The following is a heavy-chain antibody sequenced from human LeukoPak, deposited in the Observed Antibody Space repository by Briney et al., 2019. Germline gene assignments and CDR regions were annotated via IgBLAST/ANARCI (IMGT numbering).Heavy chain of an antibody. CDR2: ISGSGGST. J-gene: IGHJ6*03. V-gene: IGHV3-23*01. CDR3: AKGGLYYYGSGSYCCYMDV. Sequence: PGGSLRLSCSASGFTFKSYTMAWVRQAPGKGLEWVSAISGSGGSTYYADSVKGRFTISRDNSKNTLYLQMNSLRAEDTAVYYCAKGGLYYYGSGSYCCYMDVWGKGTTVTVSS. D-gene: IGHD3-10*01. CDR1: GFTFKSYT.